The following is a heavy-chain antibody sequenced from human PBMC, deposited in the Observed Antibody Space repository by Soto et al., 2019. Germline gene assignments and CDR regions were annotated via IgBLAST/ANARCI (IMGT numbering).Heavy chain of an antibody. CDR2: IWYDGSNK. V-gene: IGHV3-33*01. J-gene: IGHJ6*01. D-gene: IGHD3-22*01. Sequence: QVQVVESGGGVVQPGRSLRLSCAASGFTFSGYGMHWVRQAPGRGLEWVSLIWYDGSNKYYADSVKGRFTISRDNFQNTLYLQMNSLRAEDTAVYYCARDRTRYYDSSGYRYYYGMDVW. CDR3: ARDRTRYYDSSGYRYYYGMDV. CDR1: GFTFSGYG.